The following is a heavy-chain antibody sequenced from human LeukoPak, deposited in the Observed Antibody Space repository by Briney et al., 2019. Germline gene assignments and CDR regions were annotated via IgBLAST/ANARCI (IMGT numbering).Heavy chain of an antibody. V-gene: IGHV3-7*01. CDR2: IKQDGSEK. Sequence: GGSLRLSCAASGFTFSSYWMSWVRQAPGKGLEWVANIKQDGSEKYYVDSVKGRFTISRDNAKNSLYLQMNRLRAEDTAVYYCARESEQGGTAGDYWGQGTLVTVSS. CDR1: GFTFSSYW. J-gene: IGHJ4*02. CDR3: ARESEQGGTAGDY. D-gene: IGHD1-14*01.